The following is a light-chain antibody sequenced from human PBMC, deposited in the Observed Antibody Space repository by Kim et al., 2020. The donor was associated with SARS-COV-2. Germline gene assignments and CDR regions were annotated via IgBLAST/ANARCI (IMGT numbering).Light chain of an antibody. CDR1: QTIDMNV. CDR2: GTI. V-gene: IGKV3-20*01. Sequence: LAPGETVTLSRRASQTIDMNVLAWYQQKPCQAPRLLNYGTITRATGIPDRCRGRGSGTDFTLTISRLEPEDFAIYYWQQYETSSWTFGQGTKLEI. J-gene: IGKJ1*01. CDR3: QQYETSSWT.